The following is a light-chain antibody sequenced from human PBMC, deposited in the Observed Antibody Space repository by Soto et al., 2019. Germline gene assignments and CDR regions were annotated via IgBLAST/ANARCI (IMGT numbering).Light chain of an antibody. CDR2: AAT. J-gene: IGKJ1*01. CDR3: QQSYSIPHT. V-gene: IGKV1-39*01. CDR1: QGISSY. Sequence: SKLTQSPSSLSETVGERVTITCLASQGISSYLCWYHQKPGKAPMLLIYAATSLQSGVPSRFSGGGSGADFTLTLSTLQPEDFATYYCQQSYSIPHTFGQGSMV.